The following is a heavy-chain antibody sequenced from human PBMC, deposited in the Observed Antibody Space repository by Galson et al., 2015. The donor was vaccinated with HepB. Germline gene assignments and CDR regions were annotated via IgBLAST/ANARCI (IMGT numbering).Heavy chain of an antibody. Sequence: SLRLSCAASGFKFDDFAMYWVRQAPGKGLEWVSGISWNSGSIGHADSVKGRFTISRDNAKKSLYLQMNSLRAEDTALYYCAKNGRSDSTGYFDPYFDYWGRGTLVTVSS. D-gene: IGHD3-22*01. CDR3: AKNGRSDSTGYFDPYFDY. CDR2: ISWNSGSI. V-gene: IGHV3-9*01. J-gene: IGHJ4*02. CDR1: GFKFDDFA.